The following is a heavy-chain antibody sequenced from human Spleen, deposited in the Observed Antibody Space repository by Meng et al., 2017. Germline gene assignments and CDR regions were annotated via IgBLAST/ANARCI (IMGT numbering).Heavy chain of an antibody. V-gene: IGHV1-2*02. CDR2: INPKSGDT. J-gene: IGHJ4*02. D-gene: IGHD6-13*01. CDR3: ARDEDISAAGKLFGDY. CDR1: GYTFTGYY. Sequence: ASVKVSCKASGYTFTGYYIHWVRQAPGQGLEWMGWINPKSGDTHYAQRFQGRVTMTGDTSISTAYMELSGLRSDDTAMYYCARDEDISAAGKLFGDYWGQGTLVTVSS.